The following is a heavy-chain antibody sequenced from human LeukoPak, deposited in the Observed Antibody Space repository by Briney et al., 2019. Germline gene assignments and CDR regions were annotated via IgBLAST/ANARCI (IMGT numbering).Heavy chain of an antibody. CDR1: GFTFSSYA. D-gene: IGHD3-22*01. CDR2: ISYDGSNK. CDR3: ARGHYYDSSGYSAVFDY. J-gene: IGHJ4*02. Sequence: PGGSLRLSCAASGFTFSSYAMHWVRQAPGKGLEWVAVISYDGSNKYYADSGKGRFTISRDNSKNTLYLQMNSLRAEDTAVYYCARGHYYDSSGYSAVFDYWGQGTLVTVSS. V-gene: IGHV3-30-3*01.